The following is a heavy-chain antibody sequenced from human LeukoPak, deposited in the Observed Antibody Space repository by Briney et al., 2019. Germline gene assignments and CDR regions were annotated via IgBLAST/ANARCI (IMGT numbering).Heavy chain of an antibody. V-gene: IGHV4-59*01. D-gene: IGHD3-16*01. CDR2: IYYSGST. Sequence: PSETLSLTCTVFGGSISSYYWSWIRQPPGKGLEWIGYIYYSGSTNYNPSLKSRVTISVDTSKNQFSLKLSSVTAADTAVYYCARDYGPGDWFDPWGQGTLVTVSS. CDR1: GGSISSYY. CDR3: ARDYGPGDWFDP. J-gene: IGHJ5*02.